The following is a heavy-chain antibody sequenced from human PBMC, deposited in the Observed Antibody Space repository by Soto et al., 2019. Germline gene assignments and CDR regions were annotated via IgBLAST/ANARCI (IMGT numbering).Heavy chain of an antibody. V-gene: IGHV1-69*05. CDR2: IIPIFGTA. D-gene: IGHD2-2*03. Sequence: QVQLVQSGAEVKKPGSSVKVSCKASGGTFSSYAISWVRQAPGQVLECMGGIIPIFGTANYAQKFQGSVTITPDESTRTAYMELSSLRSEDTAVYYCASLGWDYGMDVWGQGTTVTVSS. J-gene: IGHJ6*02. CDR1: GGTFSSYA. CDR3: ASLGWDYGMDV.